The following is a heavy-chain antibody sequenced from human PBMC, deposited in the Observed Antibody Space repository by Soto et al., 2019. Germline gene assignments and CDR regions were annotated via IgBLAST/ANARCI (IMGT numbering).Heavy chain of an antibody. CDR3: ARGKELYGMDV. D-gene: IGHD3-10*01. Sequence: GGSLRLSCAASGFTFSSYDMHWVRQATGKGLEWVSAIGTAGDTYYPGSVKGRFTISRENAKNSLYLQMNSLRAGDTAVYYCARGKELYGMDVWGQGTTVTVSS. J-gene: IGHJ6*02. V-gene: IGHV3-13*04. CDR1: GFTFSSYD. CDR2: IGTAGDT.